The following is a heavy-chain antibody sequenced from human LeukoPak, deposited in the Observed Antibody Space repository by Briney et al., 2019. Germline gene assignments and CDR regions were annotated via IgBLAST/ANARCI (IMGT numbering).Heavy chain of an antibody. CDR3: ARDIVVVPAAHALDY. V-gene: IGHV4-34*01. Sequence: PSETLSLTCAVYGGSFSGYYWSWIRQPPGKGLEWIGEINHSGSANYNPSLKSRVTISVDTSKNQFSLKLSSVTAADTAVYYCARDIVVVPAAHALDYWGQGTLVTASS. J-gene: IGHJ4*02. D-gene: IGHD2-2*01. CDR2: INHSGSA. CDR1: GGSFSGYY.